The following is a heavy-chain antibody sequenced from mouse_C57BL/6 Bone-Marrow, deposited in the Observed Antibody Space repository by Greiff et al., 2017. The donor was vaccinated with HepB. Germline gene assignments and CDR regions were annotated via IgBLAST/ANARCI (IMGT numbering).Heavy chain of an antibody. J-gene: IGHJ4*01. Sequence: EVQVVESGGGLVKPGGSLKLSCAASGFTFSSYAMSWVRQTPEKRLEWVATISDGGSYTYYPDNVKGRFTISRDNAKNNLYLQMSHLKSEDTAMYYCARDPHYYSNSYYAMDYWGQGTSVTVSS. CDR2: ISDGGSYT. V-gene: IGHV5-4*01. CDR1: GFTFSSYA. D-gene: IGHD2-5*01. CDR3: ARDPHYYSNSYYAMDY.